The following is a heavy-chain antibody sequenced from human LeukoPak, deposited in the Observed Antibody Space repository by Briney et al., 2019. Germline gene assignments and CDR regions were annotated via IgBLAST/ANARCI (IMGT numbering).Heavy chain of an antibody. CDR1: GYTFTSNY. D-gene: IGHD5-24*01. Sequence: ASVKVSCKASGYTFTSNYIHWVRQAPGQGLEWMGMIYPRDGSTSYAQKFQGRVTLTRDTSTSTVYMELTSLRSEDTAVYYCTREVDTINAFDIWGQGTMVTVSS. CDR2: IYPRDGST. V-gene: IGHV1-46*01. CDR3: TREVDTINAFDI. J-gene: IGHJ3*02.